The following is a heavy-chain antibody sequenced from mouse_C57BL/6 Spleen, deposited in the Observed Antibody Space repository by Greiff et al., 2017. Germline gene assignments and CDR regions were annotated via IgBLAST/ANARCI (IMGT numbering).Heavy chain of an antibody. CDR3: TSSDSSGFDY. D-gene: IGHD3-2*02. CDR1: GYTFTDYE. J-gene: IGHJ2*01. V-gene: IGHV1-15*01. CDR2: IDPETGGT. Sequence: ESGAELVRPGASVTLSCKASGYTFTDYEMHWVKQTPVHGLEWIGAIDPETGGTAYNQTFKGKAILTADNSTSTAYMELRSLTSEDSAVYYCTSSDSSGFDYWGQGTTLTVSS.